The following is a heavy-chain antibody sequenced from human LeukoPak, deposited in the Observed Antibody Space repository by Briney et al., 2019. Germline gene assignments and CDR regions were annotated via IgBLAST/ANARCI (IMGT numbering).Heavy chain of an antibody. CDR2: IYTSGST. Sequence: PSETLSLTCTVSGGSISSYYWSWIRQPAGKGLEWIGRIYTSGSTNYNPSLKGRVTMSVDTSKNQFSLKLSSVTAADTAVYYCAREVYVVVPAAIAPNWFDPWGQETLVTVSS. D-gene: IGHD2-2*01. V-gene: IGHV4-4*07. CDR1: GGSISSYY. CDR3: AREVYVVVPAAIAPNWFDP. J-gene: IGHJ5*02.